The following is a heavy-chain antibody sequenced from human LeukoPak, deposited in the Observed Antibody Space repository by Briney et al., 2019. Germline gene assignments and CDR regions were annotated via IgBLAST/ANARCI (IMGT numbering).Heavy chain of an antibody. Sequence: SETLSLTCAVYGGSFSGYHWSWICQPPGKGLEWIGEINHSGSTNYNPSLKSRVTISVDTSKNQFSLKLRSVTAADTAVYCCARGYGSSSHNWFDPWGPGTLVTVSS. V-gene: IGHV4-34*01. CDR2: INHSGST. CDR1: GGSFSGYH. D-gene: IGHD6-6*01. J-gene: IGHJ5*02. CDR3: ARGYGSSSHNWFDP.